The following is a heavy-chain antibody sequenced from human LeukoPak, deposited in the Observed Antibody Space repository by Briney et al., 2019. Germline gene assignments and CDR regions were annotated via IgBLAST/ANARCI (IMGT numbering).Heavy chain of an antibody. CDR2: IMQDGSEK. J-gene: IGHJ6*04. D-gene: IGHD3-10*01. CDR1: GFTFSSYW. Sequence: TGGSLRLSCAASGFTFSSYWMSWVRQAPGKGLEWVANIMQDGSEKYYVDSVKGRFTISRDNAKNSLYLQMNSLRAEDTAVYYCARDYYGSGSYYPIRWDYYGMDVWGKGTTVTVSS. V-gene: IGHV3-7*03. CDR3: ARDYYGSGSYYPIRWDYYGMDV.